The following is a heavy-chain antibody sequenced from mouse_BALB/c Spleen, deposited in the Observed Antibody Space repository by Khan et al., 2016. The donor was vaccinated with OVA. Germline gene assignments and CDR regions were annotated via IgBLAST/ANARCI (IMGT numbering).Heavy chain of an antibody. CDR2: ISHGGGRT. V-gene: IGHV5-12-2*01. Sequence: EVELVEFGGGLVQPGGSLKLSCAASGFTFSSYTMSWVRQTPEKRLEWVAFISHGGGRTYYPDTVKGRFTSSRDNAKNTLYLQMSSLKSEDTAMYYCARPSTTEYDYGMDYWGQGTSVTVSS. CDR3: ARPSTTEYDYGMDY. J-gene: IGHJ4*01. CDR1: GFTFSSYT. D-gene: IGHD1-1*01.